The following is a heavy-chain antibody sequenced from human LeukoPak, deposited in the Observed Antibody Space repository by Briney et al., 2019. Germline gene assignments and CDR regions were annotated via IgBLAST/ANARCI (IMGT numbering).Heavy chain of an antibody. D-gene: IGHD3-10*01. CDR1: GFSVSNSD. Sequence: PGGSLRLSCAASGFSVSNSDMHWVRQVIGNGLECVSVIGNSGDIYYSGSVKGRFTISRDSAKNSFDLQMNNLRAGDTAMYYCARGGPGEALHVWGQGTMVTVSS. CDR3: ARGGPGEALHV. V-gene: IGHV3-13*01. J-gene: IGHJ3*01. CDR2: IGNSGDI.